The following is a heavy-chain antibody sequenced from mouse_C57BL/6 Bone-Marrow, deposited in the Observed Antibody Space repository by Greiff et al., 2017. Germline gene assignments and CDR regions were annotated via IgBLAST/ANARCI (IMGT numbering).Heavy chain of an antibody. CDR3: ARQGYGSSYLMDY. J-gene: IGHJ4*01. CDR2: IWSDGST. D-gene: IGHD1-1*01. Sequence: ESGPGLVAPSQSLSITCTVSGFSLTSYGVHWVRQPPGKGLEWLVVIWSDGSTTYNSALKSRLSISKDNSKRQVFLKMNSLQTDDTAMYYYARQGYGSSYLMDYWGQGTSVTVSS. V-gene: IGHV2-6*02. CDR1: GFSLTSYG.